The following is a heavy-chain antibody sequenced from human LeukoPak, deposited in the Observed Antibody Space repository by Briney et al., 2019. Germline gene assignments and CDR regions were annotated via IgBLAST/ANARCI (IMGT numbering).Heavy chain of an antibody. CDR3: AREVEYGDYGLGYFDY. J-gene: IGHJ4*02. D-gene: IGHD4-17*01. V-gene: IGHV7-4-1*02. CDR2: INTNTGNP. CDR1: GYTFTSYA. Sequence: AAVKVSCKASGYTFTSYAMNWVRQAPGQGLEWMGWINTNTGNPTYAQGFTGRFVFSLDTSVSTAYLQISSLKAEDTAVYYCAREVEYGDYGLGYFDYWGQGTLVTVSS.